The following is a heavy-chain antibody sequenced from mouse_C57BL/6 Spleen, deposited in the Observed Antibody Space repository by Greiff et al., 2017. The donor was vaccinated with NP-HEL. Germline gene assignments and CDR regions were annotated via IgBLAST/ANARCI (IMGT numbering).Heavy chain of an antibody. J-gene: IGHJ1*03. CDR3: ARDYGSSYPSYWYFDV. CDR1: GFNIKNTY. Sequence: VHVKQSVAELVRPGASVKLSCTASGFNIKNTYMHWVKQRPEQGLEWIGRIDPANGNTKYAPKFQGKATITADTSSNTAYLQLSSLTSEDTAIYYCARDYGSSYPSYWYFDVWGTGTTVTVSS. V-gene: IGHV14-3*01. D-gene: IGHD1-1*01. CDR2: IDPANGNT.